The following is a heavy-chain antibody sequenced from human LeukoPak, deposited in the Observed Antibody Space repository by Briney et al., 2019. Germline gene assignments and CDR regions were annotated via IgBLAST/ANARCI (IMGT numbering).Heavy chain of an antibody. CDR2: IYYSGST. Sequence: PSETLSLTCTVSGGSISSYYWSWIRQPPGKGLEWIGYIYYSGSTYYNPSLKSRVTISVDRSKNQFSLKLSSVTAADTAVYYCARDNGDYSDYWGQGTLVTVSS. CDR3: ARDNGDYSDY. D-gene: IGHD4-17*01. J-gene: IGHJ4*02. V-gene: IGHV4-59*12. CDR1: GGSISSYY.